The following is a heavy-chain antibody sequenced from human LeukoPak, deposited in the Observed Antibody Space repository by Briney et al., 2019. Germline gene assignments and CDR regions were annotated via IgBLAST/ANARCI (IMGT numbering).Heavy chain of an antibody. CDR3: ARRIAVAGNFDY. J-gene: IGHJ4*02. CDR2: INSDGSST. Sequence: GGSLRLSCAASGFTFSSYWMHWVRQAPGKGLVWVSRINSDGSSTSYADSVKGRFTISRDNAKNTLYLQMNSLRAEDTAVYYCARRIAVAGNFDYWGQGTLVTVFS. D-gene: IGHD6-19*01. CDR1: GFTFSSYW. V-gene: IGHV3-74*01.